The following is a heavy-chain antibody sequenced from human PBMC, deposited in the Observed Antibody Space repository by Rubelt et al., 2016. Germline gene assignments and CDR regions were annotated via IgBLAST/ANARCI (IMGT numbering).Heavy chain of an antibody. CDR1: GGSFSGYY. CDR3: ARGGRWVTMVRGATRNWFDP. CDR2: INHSGST. J-gene: IGHJ5*02. Sequence: QVQLQQWGAGLLKPSETLSLTCAVYGGSFSGYYWSWIRQPPGKGLEWIGEINHSGSTNYNPSLKSRVTISVDTSSNPFSRKLSSVTAADTAVYYCARGGRWVTMVRGATRNWFDPWGQGTLVTVSS. D-gene: IGHD3-10*01. V-gene: IGHV4-34*01.